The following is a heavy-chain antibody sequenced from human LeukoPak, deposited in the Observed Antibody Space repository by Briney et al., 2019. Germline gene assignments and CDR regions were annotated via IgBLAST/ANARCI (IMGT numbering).Heavy chain of an antibody. CDR3: ARVDGPFDAFDI. Sequence: SETLSLTCTVSGGSISSSTSYWGWIRQSPGKGLEWIGSIYYSGRTYYNPSLKSRVTISADTSKNQFSLKLSSVTAADTAVFYCARVDGPFDAFDIWGQGTMVTVSS. D-gene: IGHD2/OR15-2a*01. J-gene: IGHJ3*02. CDR1: GGSISSSTSY. CDR2: IYYSGRT. V-gene: IGHV4-39*07.